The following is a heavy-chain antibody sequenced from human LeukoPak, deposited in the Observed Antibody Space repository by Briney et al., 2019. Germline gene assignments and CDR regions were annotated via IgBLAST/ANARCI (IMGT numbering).Heavy chain of an antibody. CDR2: ISSSSSYM. CDR3: AREGLDRGYFDY. J-gene: IGHJ4*02. CDR1: GFTFNTYS. D-gene: IGHD1-14*01. V-gene: IGHV3-21*01. Sequence: GGSLRLSCAASGFTFNTYSMNWVRQAPGQGLEWVSCISSSSSYMYYADSVRGRFTISRDNAKNSLYLQMNSLRAEDTAVYYCAREGLDRGYFDYWGQGTLVTVSS.